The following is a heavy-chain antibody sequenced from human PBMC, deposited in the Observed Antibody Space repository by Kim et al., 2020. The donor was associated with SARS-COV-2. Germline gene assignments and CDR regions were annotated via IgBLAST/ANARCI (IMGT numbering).Heavy chain of an antibody. J-gene: IGHJ4*02. CDR1: GGSISSYY. Sequence: SETLSLTCTVSGGSISSYYWSWIRQPPGKGLEWIGYIYYSGSTNYNPSLKSRVTISVDTSKNQFSLKLSSVTAADTAVYYCARVTYTYYYAKEPSYYFDYWGQGTLVTVSS. CDR3: ARVTYTYYYAKEPSYYFDY. D-gene: IGHD3-10*01. V-gene: IGHV4-59*01. CDR2: IYYSGST.